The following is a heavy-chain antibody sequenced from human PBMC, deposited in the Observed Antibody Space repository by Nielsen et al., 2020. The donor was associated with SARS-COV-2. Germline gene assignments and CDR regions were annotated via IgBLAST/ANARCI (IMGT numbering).Heavy chain of an antibody. CDR3: AGDFWSGYYTSNYYYGMDV. CDR2: IYYSGST. D-gene: IGHD3-3*01. J-gene: IGHJ6*02. CDR1: GGSLSSYY. Sequence: SETLSLTCAVYGGSLSSYYWSWIRQPPGKGLEWIGYIYYSGSTNYNPSLKSRVTISVDTSKNQFSLKLSSVTAADTAVYYCAGDFWSGYYTSNYYYGMDVWGQGTTVTVSS. V-gene: IGHV4-59*01.